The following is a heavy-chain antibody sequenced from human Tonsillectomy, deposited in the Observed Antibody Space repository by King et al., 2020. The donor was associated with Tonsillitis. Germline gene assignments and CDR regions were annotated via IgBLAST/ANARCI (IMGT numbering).Heavy chain of an antibody. CDR3: ARALKLPSLTWFGADYYYGMHV. V-gene: IGHV3-30*04. J-gene: IGHJ6*02. CDR2: ISYEGGNK. CDR1: VFPSRGYT. Sequence: VQLVESGGGVVQPGRSLRLPCGASVFPSRGYTRPWVRQAPGRGLGWVAVISYEGGNKNNADSVRGRITISRDNSKTTLNLQMNSLRVEATAVYYGARALKLPSLTWFGADYYYGMHVWGQGTTVTVSS. D-gene: IGHD3-10*01.